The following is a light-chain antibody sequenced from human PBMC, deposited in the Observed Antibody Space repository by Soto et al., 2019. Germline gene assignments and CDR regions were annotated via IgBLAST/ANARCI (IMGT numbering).Light chain of an antibody. V-gene: IGLV2-23*01. Sequence: QSVLTQPASVSGSPGQSITLSCTGTTNDVGTYNLVSWYQQHPGKPPKLMIYEGFKRPSGVSNRFSGSKSGNTASLTISGLQAEDEADYYCSSYAGSTTYVFGNGTKVTVL. J-gene: IGLJ1*01. CDR3: SSYAGSTTYV. CDR2: EGF. CDR1: TNDVGTYNL.